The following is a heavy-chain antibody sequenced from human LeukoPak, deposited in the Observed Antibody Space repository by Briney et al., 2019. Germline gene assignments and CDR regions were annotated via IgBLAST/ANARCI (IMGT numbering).Heavy chain of an antibody. V-gene: IGHV3-30*18. Sequence: EGSLRLSCADSGFTFSRYAMHWVRQAPGKGLEWVAVISYDGSNKFYADSVKGRLAISRDNSKNTLYLQMNSLRTEDTAVYYCAKASNNHGLGGTVEYWAQGTLVTVSS. CDR3: AKASNNHGLGGTVEY. CDR2: ISYDGSNK. J-gene: IGHJ4*02. D-gene: IGHD3-16*01. CDR1: GFTFSRYA.